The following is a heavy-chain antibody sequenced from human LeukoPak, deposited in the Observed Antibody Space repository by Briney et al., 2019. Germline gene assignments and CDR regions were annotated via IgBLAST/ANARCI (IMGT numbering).Heavy chain of an antibody. CDR3: ERGAAGKVFFG. Sequence: ASVKVSCKASGGTFSSYAISWVRQAPGQGLEWMGRIINIIGIAKYAQKFKGRVTIAADKCTGTAYLELSSLRSEDTAVYYCERGAAGKVFFGRGQGTLVTVSS. D-gene: IGHD6-13*01. CDR2: IINIIGIA. J-gene: IGHJ4*02. V-gene: IGHV1-69*04. CDR1: GGTFSSYA.